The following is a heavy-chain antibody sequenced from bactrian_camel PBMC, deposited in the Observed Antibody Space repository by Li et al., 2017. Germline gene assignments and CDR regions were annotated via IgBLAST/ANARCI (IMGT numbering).Heavy chain of an antibody. CDR1: GVSSGTYC. D-gene: IGHD6*01. Sequence: VQLVESGGGSVQTGGSLRLSCEMSGVSSGTYCLGWFRQVPGKEREGVSFVNNGAYAYYADSVKGRFTISRDNAKNTLYLQMNSLKNDDSGVYYCAAEYGGSWSFGYWGQGTQVTVS. V-gene: IGHV3S55*01. J-gene: IGHJ6*01. CDR3: AAEYGGSWSFGY. CDR2: VNNGAYA.